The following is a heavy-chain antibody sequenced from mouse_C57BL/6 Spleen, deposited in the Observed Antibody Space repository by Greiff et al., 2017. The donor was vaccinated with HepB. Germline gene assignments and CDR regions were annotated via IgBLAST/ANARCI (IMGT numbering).Heavy chain of an antibody. D-gene: IGHD1-1*02. CDR3: AREGGVVRALFDY. CDR2: ISDGGSYT. CDR1: GFTFSSYA. J-gene: IGHJ2*01. V-gene: IGHV5-4*01. Sequence: DVMLVESGGGLVKPGGSLKLSCAASGFTFSSYAMSWVRQTPEKRLEWVATISDGGSYTYYPDNVKGRFTISRDNAKNNLYLQMSHLKSEDTAMYYCAREGGVVRALFDYWGQGTTLTVSS.